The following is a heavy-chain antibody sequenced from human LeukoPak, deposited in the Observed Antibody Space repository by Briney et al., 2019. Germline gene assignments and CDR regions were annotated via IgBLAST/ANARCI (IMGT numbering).Heavy chain of an antibody. CDR1: GFXFNIXT. CDR2: IGSSSRYI. CDR3: ARYLYDFTAFDY. V-gene: IGHV3-21*04. Sequence: GGSLRLSCAASGFXFNIXTXTWVXXAPXKXXEXVSSIGSSSRYISYADSVKGRFTISRDNDKHSVYLQVNSLRAEDTAVYYCARYLYDFTAFDYWGQGALVTVSS. J-gene: IGHJ4*02. D-gene: IGHD3/OR15-3a*01.